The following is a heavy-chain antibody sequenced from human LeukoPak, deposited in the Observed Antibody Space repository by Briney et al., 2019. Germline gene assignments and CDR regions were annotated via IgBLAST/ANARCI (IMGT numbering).Heavy chain of an antibody. V-gene: IGHV4-59*12. J-gene: IGHJ5*02. Sequence: SETLSLTCTVSGDSISSYYWSWIRQPPGKGLEWIGEIYHSGSTNYNPPLKSRVTISVDKSKNQFSLKLSSVTAADTAVYYCARDAYDILTGYYPNWFDPWGQGTLVTVSS. CDR1: GDSISSYY. D-gene: IGHD3-9*01. CDR3: ARDAYDILTGYYPNWFDP. CDR2: IYHSGST.